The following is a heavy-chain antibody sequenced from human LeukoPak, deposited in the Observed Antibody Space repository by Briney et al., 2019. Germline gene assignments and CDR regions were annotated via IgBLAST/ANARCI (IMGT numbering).Heavy chain of an antibody. CDR1: GGSFSGYY. CDR2: INHSGST. Sequence: PSETLSLTCAVYGGSFSGYYWSWIRQPPGKGLEWIGEINHSGSTNYNPSLKSRVTISVDTSKNQFSLKLSSVTAADTAVYYCARRFTYYYDSSGPSGRAFDIWGQGTMVTVSS. D-gene: IGHD3-22*01. V-gene: IGHV4-34*01. CDR3: ARRFTYYYDSSGPSGRAFDI. J-gene: IGHJ3*02.